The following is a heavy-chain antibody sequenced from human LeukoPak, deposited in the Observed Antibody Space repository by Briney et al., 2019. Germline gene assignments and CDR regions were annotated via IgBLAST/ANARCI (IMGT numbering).Heavy chain of an antibody. CDR1: GCTFSSYA. Sequence: GGSLRLSCAASGCTFSSYAMSWVRQAPGKGLEWVSAISGSGGSTYYADSVKGRFTISRDNSKNTLYLQMNSLRAEDTAVYYCARDLDDSSGYYHYGMDVWGQGTTVTVSS. CDR3: ARDLDDSSGYYHYGMDV. V-gene: IGHV3-23*01. D-gene: IGHD3-22*01. CDR2: ISGSGGST. J-gene: IGHJ6*02.